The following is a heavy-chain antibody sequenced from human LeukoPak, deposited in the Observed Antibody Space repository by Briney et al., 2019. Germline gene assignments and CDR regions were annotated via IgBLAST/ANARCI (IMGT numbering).Heavy chain of an antibody. CDR1: GYSFTSYG. D-gene: IGHD3-22*01. Sequence: ASVKVSCKASGYSFTSYGISWVRQAPGQGLEWMGWISAYNGNTNYAQKLQGRVTMTTDTSTSTAYMELRGLRSDDTAVYYCAREEIYETSYYYYYWGQGTLVTVSS. CDR3: AREEIYETSYYYYY. J-gene: IGHJ4*02. CDR2: ISAYNGNT. V-gene: IGHV1-18*01.